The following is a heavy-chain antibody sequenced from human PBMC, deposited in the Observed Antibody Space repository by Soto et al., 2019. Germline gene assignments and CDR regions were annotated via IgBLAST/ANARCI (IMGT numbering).Heavy chain of an antibody. CDR1: GGSISRYF. D-gene: IGHD7-27*01. CDR2: IYYSGST. J-gene: IGHJ6*02. Sequence: SETLSLTCTVSGGSISRYFWSWIRQPPGKGLEWIGYIYYSGSTNYNPSLKSRVTISVDMSKNQFSLKLSSVTAADTAVYYCARVMSPSSGPYWGYYGMDVWGQGTTVTVSS. V-gene: IGHV4-59*01. CDR3: ARVMSPSSGPYWGYYGMDV.